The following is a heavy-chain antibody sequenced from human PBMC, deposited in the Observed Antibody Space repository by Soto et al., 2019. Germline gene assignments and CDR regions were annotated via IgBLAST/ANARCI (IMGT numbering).Heavy chain of an antibody. V-gene: IGHV4-31*03. CDR2: IYYSGST. J-gene: IGHJ4*02. CDR3: ARGLSVTIFDN. Sequence: QVQLQESGPGLVKPSQTLSLTCTVSGGSISTGGYYWTWIRQHPGKGLEWIGYIYYSGSTYYNPSLKSRVTISVDTSKNQFSLKLSAVTAADTAVYYCARGLSVTIFDNWGQGTLVTVSS. D-gene: IGHD4-17*01. CDR1: GGSISTGGYY.